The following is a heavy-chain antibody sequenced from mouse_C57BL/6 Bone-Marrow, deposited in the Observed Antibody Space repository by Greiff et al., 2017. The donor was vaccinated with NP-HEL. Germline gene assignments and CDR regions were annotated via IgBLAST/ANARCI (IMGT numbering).Heavy chain of an antibody. CDR2: IDPENGDT. V-gene: IGHV14-4*01. D-gene: IGHD4-1*01. J-gene: IGHJ3*01. CDR3: TLTGFFAY. Sequence: VQLQQSGAELVRPGASVKLSCTASGFNINDDYMHWVKQRPEQGLEWIGWIDPENGDTEYASKFQGKATITADTSSNTAYLQLSSLTSEDTAVYYCTLTGFFAYWGQGTLVTVSA. CDR1: GFNINDDY.